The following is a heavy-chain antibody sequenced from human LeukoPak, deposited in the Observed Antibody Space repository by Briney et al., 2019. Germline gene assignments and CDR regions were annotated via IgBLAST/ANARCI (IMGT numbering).Heavy chain of an antibody. Sequence: GVSLTLSCAASRFTYATSGMLWLPQGPGRGLKWLTFIRFDGSRQYYAGSVRGRFIISRDQGKNTLYLQMHSLGIDDTAVYHCANNRRLGKSISLSYWGQGTLVTVSS. D-gene: IGHD7-27*01. J-gene: IGHJ4*02. CDR1: RFTYATSG. CDR2: IRFDGSRQ. CDR3: ANNRRLGKSISLSY. V-gene: IGHV3-30*02.